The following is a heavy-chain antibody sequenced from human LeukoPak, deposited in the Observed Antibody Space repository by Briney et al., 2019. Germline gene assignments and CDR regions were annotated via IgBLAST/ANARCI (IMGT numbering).Heavy chain of an antibody. D-gene: IGHD3-3*01. CDR3: ARGGVGLRFLE. V-gene: IGHV3-33*01. CDR1: GFTFSSYG. CDR2: IWYDGSNK. Sequence: GGSLRLSCAASGFTFSSYGMHWVRQAPGKGLEWVAVIWYDGSNKYYADSVKGRFTISRDNSKNTLYLQMNSLRAEDTAVYYCARGGVGLRFLEWDQGTLVTVSS. J-gene: IGHJ4*02.